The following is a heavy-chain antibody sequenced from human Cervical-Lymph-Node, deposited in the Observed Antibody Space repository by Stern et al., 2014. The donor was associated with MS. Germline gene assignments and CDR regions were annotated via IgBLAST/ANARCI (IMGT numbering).Heavy chain of an antibody. Sequence: DQLVESGGGVVQPGTSLRLSCAASGFTFSHHGMQWVRQAPGKGLAWVAVIWYDGGNKYYADSVKGRFTISRDNSQNTLFLQLNSLRAEDTAVYYCAKASGTYGSGSLDSWGQGTLVTVSS. D-gene: IGHD3-10*01. CDR3: AKASGTYGSGSLDS. J-gene: IGHJ4*02. CDR2: IWYDGGNK. V-gene: IGHV3-33*03. CDR1: GFTFSHHG.